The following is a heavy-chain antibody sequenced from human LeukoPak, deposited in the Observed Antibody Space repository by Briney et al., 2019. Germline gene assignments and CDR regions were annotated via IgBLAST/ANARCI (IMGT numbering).Heavy chain of an antibody. V-gene: IGHV4-61*02. CDR3: ARASVGGYCSSTSCHMGYYYYYMDV. D-gene: IGHD2-2*01. Sequence: SQTLSLTCTVSGGSISSGSYYWSWIRQPAGKVLEWIGRIYTSGSTNYNPSLKSRVTISVDTSKNQFSLKLSSVTAADTAVYYCARASVGGYCSSTSCHMGYYYYYMDVRGKGTTVTVSS. CDR1: GGSISSGSYY. J-gene: IGHJ6*03. CDR2: IYTSGST.